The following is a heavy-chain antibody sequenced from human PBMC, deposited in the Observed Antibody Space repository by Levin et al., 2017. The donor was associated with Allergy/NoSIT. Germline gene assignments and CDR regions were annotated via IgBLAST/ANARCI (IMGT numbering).Heavy chain of an antibody. CDR2: ISGSGGNT. CDR3: AKAPPRANWDLLTANCFDY. V-gene: IGHV3-23*01. J-gene: IGHJ4*02. Sequence: GGSLLLSFSSSFFSFLPSSLLFFLPSPLNVLSFVSGISGSGGNTYYADSVKGRFTVSRDNSKNMLYLQMNSLRAEDTAVYYCAKAPPRANWDLLTANCFDYWGQGTLVTVSS. D-gene: IGHD2-21*02. CDR1: FFSFLPSS.